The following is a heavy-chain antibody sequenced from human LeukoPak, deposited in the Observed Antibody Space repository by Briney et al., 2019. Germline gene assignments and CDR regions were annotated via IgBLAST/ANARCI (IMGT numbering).Heavy chain of an antibody. CDR2: IYHSGST. J-gene: IGHJ3*02. V-gene: IGHV4-38-2*01. CDR3: GRHGAPRIVVVTAAIVDAFDI. D-gene: IGHD2-2*02. CDR1: GYSISSGYY. Sequence: PSETLSLTCAVSGYSISSGYYWSWIRQPPGKGLEWIGSIYHSGSTYYNPSLKSRVTISVDTSKNQFSLKLSSVTAADTAVYYCGRHGAPRIVVVTAAIVDAFDIWGQGTMVTVSS.